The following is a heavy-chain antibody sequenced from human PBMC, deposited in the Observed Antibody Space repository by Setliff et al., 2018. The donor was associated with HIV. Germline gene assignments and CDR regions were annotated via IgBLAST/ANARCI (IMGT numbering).Heavy chain of an antibody. CDR2: MYHSGST. V-gene: IGHV4-38-2*01. CDR3: ARQMPGVRGVIVASIDY. Sequence: LSLTCAVSGYSISSGYYWGWIRQPPGKGLEWIGSMYHSGSTYYNPSLKSRVTISVDTSKNYFSLKLSYVTAADTAVYYCARQMPGVRGVIVASIDYWGQGTLVT. CDR1: GYSISSGYY. D-gene: IGHD3-10*01. J-gene: IGHJ4*02.